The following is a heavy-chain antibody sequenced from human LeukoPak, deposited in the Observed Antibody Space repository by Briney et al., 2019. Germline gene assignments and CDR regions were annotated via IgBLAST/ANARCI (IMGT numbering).Heavy chain of an antibody. J-gene: IGHJ4*02. CDR3: ARAGGYCSGGSCFDY. V-gene: IGHV4-59*12. D-gene: IGHD2-15*01. CDR1: GGSISSYY. CDR2: IYYSGST. Sequence: SETLSLTCTVSGGSISSYYWSWIRQPPGKGLEWIGYIYYSGSTYYNPSLKSRVTISVDTSKNQFSLKLSSVTAADTAVYYCARAGGYCSGGSCFDYWGQGTLVTVSS.